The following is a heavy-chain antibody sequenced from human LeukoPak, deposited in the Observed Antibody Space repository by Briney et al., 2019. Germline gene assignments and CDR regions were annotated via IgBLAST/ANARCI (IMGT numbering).Heavy chain of an antibody. J-gene: IGHJ4*02. D-gene: IGHD6-19*01. CDR1: GFTFSNYA. Sequence: GGSLRLSCAASGFTFSNYAMSWVRQAPGKGLEWVSAISGSGGSTYYADSVKGRFTISRDNSKNTLYLQMNSLRAEDTAVYFCAEDYRSGWFGYFDYWGQGTLVTVSS. CDR2: ISGSGGST. V-gene: IGHV3-23*01. CDR3: AEDYRSGWFGYFDY.